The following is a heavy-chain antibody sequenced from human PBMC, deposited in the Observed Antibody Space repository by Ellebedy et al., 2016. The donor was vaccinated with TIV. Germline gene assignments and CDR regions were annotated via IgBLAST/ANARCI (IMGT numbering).Heavy chain of an antibody. Sequence: GESLKISCAGSGIVFSGYSMNWVRQAPGKGLEWVSSISDSSRYIFYADSVRSRFTISRDNAKNSLYLQMNSLRVEETAVYYCSRVYGSGQSDYWGQGTLVTVSS. J-gene: IGHJ4*02. CDR2: ISDSSRYI. D-gene: IGHD6-19*01. V-gene: IGHV3-21*06. CDR1: GIVFSGYS. CDR3: SRVYGSGQSDY.